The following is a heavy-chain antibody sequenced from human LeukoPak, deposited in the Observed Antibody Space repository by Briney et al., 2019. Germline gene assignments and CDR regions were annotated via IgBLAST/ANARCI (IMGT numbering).Heavy chain of an antibody. CDR2: IKQDGSEK. J-gene: IGHJ3*02. V-gene: IGHV3-7*03. Sequence: GGSLRLSCVASGFTFSSYWMSWVRQAPGKGLEWVANIKQDGSEKYYVDSVKGRFTISRDNAKNSLYLQMNSLRAEDTAVYYCARDGGAFDIWGQGTMVTVSS. CDR1: GFTFSSYW. CDR3: ARDGGAFDI. D-gene: IGHD3-16*01.